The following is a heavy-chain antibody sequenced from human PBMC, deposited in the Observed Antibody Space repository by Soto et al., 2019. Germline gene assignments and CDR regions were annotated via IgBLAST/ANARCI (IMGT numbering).Heavy chain of an antibody. CDR2: IYYSGST. Sequence: QVQLQESGPGLVKPSQTLSLTCTVSGGSISSGGYYWSWIRQHPEKGLEWIGYIYYSGSTYYNPSLKSRVTISVDTSKNQFSLELSSVTAADTAMYYCARDLDGDSHFDYWGQGTLVTVSS. V-gene: IGHV4-31*03. CDR3: ARDLDGDSHFDY. D-gene: IGHD1-1*01. CDR1: GGSISSGGYY. J-gene: IGHJ4*02.